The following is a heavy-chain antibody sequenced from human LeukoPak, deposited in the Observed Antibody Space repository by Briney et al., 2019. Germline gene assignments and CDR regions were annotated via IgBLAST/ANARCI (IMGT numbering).Heavy chain of an antibody. Sequence: SETLSLTCTVSGGSISSSSYYWGWIRQPPGKGLEWIGSIYYSGSTYYNPSLKSRVTISVDTSNNQFSLKLTSVTAADTAVYYCARDVTIFGVDYYMDVWGKGTTVTVSS. J-gene: IGHJ6*03. CDR2: IYYSGST. V-gene: IGHV4-39*07. CDR3: ARDVTIFGVDYYMDV. D-gene: IGHD3-3*01. CDR1: GGSISSSSYY.